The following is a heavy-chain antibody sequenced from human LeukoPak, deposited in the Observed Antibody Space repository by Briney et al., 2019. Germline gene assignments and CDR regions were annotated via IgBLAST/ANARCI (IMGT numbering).Heavy chain of an antibody. CDR3: ARGLGGSGSYFLTFDY. J-gene: IGHJ4*02. CDR1: GYTFTSYS. V-gene: IGHV1-18*01. D-gene: IGHD1-26*01. CDR2: ISAYNGNT. Sequence: ASVKVSCKASGYTFTSYSINWVRQAPGQGHEWMGWISAYNGNTKYAQKLQGRVTMTTDTSTSTAYMELRSLRSDDTAVYYCARGLGGSGSYFLTFDYWGQGTLVTVSS.